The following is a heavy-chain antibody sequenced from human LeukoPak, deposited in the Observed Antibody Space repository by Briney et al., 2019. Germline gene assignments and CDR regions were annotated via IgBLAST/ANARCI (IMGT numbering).Heavy chain of an antibody. V-gene: IGHV4-30-4*01. CDR3: ASGGGYYADY. CDR2: IYYSGST. D-gene: IGHD3-10*01. CDR1: GGSICSGDYY. Sequence: SQTLSLTCTVSGGSICSGDYYWRWIRQPPGRGLEWIGYIYYSGSTYYNPSLKTRVTISVDTSKNQFSLKLSSVTAADTAVYYCASGGGYYADYWGQGTLVTVSS. J-gene: IGHJ4*02.